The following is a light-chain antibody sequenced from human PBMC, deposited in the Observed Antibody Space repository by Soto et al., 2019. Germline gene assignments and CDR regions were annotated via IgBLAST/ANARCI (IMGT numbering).Light chain of an antibody. V-gene: IGKV3-15*01. Sequence: ELVMTQSPAQLTVSPGEIATLSCRASQTVNCNLAWYQQKPGQAPRLLIYGSSTRATGIPARFSGSGSGTEFTLTISSLQSEDFAVYYCQQCNTSPRTFGQGTKVDIK. J-gene: IGKJ1*01. CDR1: QTVNCN. CDR3: QQCNTSPRT. CDR2: GSS.